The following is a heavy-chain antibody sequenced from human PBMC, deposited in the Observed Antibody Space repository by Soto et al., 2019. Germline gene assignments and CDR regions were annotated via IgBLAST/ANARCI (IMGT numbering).Heavy chain of an antibody. Sequence: GGSLRLSCAASGFTVSSNYMSWVRQAPGKGLEWVSVIYSGGSTYYADSVKGRFTISRDNSKNTLYLQMNSLRAEDTAVYYCARDSHSNYVFDYWGQGTLVTVSS. D-gene: IGHD4-4*01. J-gene: IGHJ4*02. V-gene: IGHV3-53*01. CDR1: GFTVSSNY. CDR3: ARDSHSNYVFDY. CDR2: IYSGGST.